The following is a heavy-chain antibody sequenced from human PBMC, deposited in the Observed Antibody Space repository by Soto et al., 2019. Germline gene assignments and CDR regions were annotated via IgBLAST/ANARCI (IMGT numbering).Heavy chain of an antibody. V-gene: IGHV3-48*01. CDR2: ISGSSGAV. CDR1: GFTFSAYG. D-gene: IGHD3-16*02. CDR3: ARTLGLHLGELSLDY. J-gene: IGHJ4*02. Sequence: GGSLRLSCAASGFTFSAYGMNWVHQAPGKGLEWLSYISGSSGAVYYADSVKGRFTVSRDSAKNSLFLQMNSLTAEDTAVYYCARTLGLHLGELSLDYWGQGTLVTVSS.